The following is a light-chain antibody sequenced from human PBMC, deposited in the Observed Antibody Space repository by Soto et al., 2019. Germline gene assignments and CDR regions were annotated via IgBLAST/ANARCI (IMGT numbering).Light chain of an antibody. V-gene: IGKV3-20*01. Sequence: EIVLTQSPGTLSLSPGERATLSCRASQSVSSSYLAWYQQKPGQAPRLLIYGASSRATGIPDRFSGSGSGTDFTLTISRLEPEDFAVYYCQQYGSSLLWTFGQGTKVELK. CDR3: QQYGSSLLWT. CDR1: QSVSSSY. J-gene: IGKJ1*01. CDR2: GAS.